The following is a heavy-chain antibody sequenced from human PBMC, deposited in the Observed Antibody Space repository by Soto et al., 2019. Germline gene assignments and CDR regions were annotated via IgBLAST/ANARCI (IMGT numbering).Heavy chain of an antibody. V-gene: IGHV1-18*04. CDR1: GYTFTSYG. Sequence: ASVKVSCKASGYTFTSYGISWVRQAPGQGLEWMGWISAYNGNTNYAQKLQGRVTMTTGTSTSTAYMELRSLRSDDTAVYYCASGGIYYDSSGYYSDAFDIWGQGTMVTVSS. J-gene: IGHJ3*02. CDR3: ASGGIYYDSSGYYSDAFDI. CDR2: ISAYNGNT. D-gene: IGHD3-22*01.